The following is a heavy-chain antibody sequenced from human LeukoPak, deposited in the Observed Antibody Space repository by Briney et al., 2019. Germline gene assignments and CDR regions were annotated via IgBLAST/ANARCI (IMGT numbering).Heavy chain of an antibody. J-gene: IGHJ4*02. CDR2: INPNSGGT. D-gene: IGHD3-9*01. CDR1: GYTFTGYY. CDR3: AREHDWAFDY. V-gene: IGHV1-2*02. Sequence: GASVKVSCKASGYTFTGYYIHWVRQAPGQGLEWMGWINPNSGGTKYVHKFQGRVTMTRDTSISTAYMELSSLRSDDTAVYYCAREHDWAFDYWGQGTLVTVSS.